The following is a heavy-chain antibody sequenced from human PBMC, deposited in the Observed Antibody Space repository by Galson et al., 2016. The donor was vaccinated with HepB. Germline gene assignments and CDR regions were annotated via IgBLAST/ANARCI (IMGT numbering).Heavy chain of an antibody. CDR3: ARVGIGDFWSGYTDAFDI. V-gene: IGHV4-34*01. CDR1: GGSFSQNY. D-gene: IGHD3-3*01. J-gene: IGHJ3*02. Sequence: TLSLTCAVYGGSFSQNYWSWIRQSPGKGLEWIGEIYHSGSTEYNPSLKSRVTISIDRSKNQFSLTLNSVTAADTAVYYCARVGIGDFWSGYTDAFDIWGQGTMVTVSS. CDR2: IYHSGST.